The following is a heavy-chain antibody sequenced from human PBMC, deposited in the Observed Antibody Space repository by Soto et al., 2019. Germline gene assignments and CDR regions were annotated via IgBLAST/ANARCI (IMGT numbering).Heavy chain of an antibody. CDR1: GGSISSYY. D-gene: IGHD6-19*01. CDR2: IYTSGST. Sequence: TLSLTCTVSGGSISSYYWSWIRQPAGKGLEWIGRIYTSGSTNYNPSLKSRVTMSVDTSKNQFSLKLSSVTAADTAVYYCARDIWDSSGWYVPGGPFQHWGQGTLVTVSS. CDR3: ARDIWDSSGWYVPGGPFQH. J-gene: IGHJ1*01. V-gene: IGHV4-4*07.